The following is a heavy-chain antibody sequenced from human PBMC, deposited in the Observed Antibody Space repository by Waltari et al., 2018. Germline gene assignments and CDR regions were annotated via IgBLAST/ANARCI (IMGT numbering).Heavy chain of an antibody. D-gene: IGHD3-3*02. J-gene: IGHJ4*02. CDR2: ISCDGRTI. V-gene: IGHV3-23*01. Sequence: EVQLLESGGGLVQPGGSLRLSCAASGFTFSNHAMSWVRQAPGKGLEWVSVISCDGRTIYSADSVRDRFTISRDNSRNTLYLEMNSLRDEDTAVYYCARDWRRSLEFFDWLLFALDFWGQGTLVAVSS. CDR3: ARDWRRSLEFFDWLLFALDF. CDR1: GFTFSNHA.